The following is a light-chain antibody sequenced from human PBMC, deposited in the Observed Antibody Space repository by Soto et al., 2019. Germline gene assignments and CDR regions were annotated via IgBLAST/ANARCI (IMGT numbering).Light chain of an antibody. CDR1: QSVSNF. CDR2: DAS. V-gene: IGKV3-11*01. J-gene: IGKJ3*01. CDR3: QQRSNWRFI. Sequence: EIVLTQSPATLSLSPGERATLSCRASQSVSNFLAWYQQKPGQRPRLLIYDASHRASGIPARFSGSGSGTDFTLTIRSLEPEDFSVYYCQQRSNWRFIFGPGTKVDIK.